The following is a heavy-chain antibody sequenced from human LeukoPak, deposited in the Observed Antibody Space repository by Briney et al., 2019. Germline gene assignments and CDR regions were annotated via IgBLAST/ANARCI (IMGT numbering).Heavy chain of an antibody. Sequence: ASVKVSCKVSGYTLTELSMHWVRRAPGKGLEWMGGFDPEDGETIYAQKFQGRVTMTEDTSTDTAYMELSSLRSEDTAVYYCATVTTSPAQLYGMDVWGQGTTVTVSS. V-gene: IGHV1-24*01. J-gene: IGHJ6*02. CDR3: ATVTTSPAQLYGMDV. D-gene: IGHD3-3*01. CDR1: GYTLTELS. CDR2: FDPEDGET.